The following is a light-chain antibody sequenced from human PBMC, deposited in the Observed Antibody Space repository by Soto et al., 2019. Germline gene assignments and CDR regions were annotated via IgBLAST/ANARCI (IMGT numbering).Light chain of an antibody. V-gene: IGKV3-20*01. J-gene: IGKJ3*01. Sequence: EIVLTQSPGTLSFSPGKRATLTCRDSQSVRSSYLAWFQQKPGQAPRLLIYGASSRATGIPDRFSGSGSGTDFTLTISILELEDFAVYYCQQYGNAPFTCGPVTKVDIK. CDR2: GAS. CDR3: QQYGNAPFT. CDR1: QSVRSSY.